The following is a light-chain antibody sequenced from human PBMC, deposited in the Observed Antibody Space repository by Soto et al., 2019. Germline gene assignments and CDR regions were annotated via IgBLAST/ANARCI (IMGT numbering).Light chain of an antibody. J-gene: IGKJ3*01. CDR3: QQYYAYPFT. CDR2: GGS. V-gene: IGKV1-16*02. Sequence: DIQMTQSPSSLSASVGDRVTITCWASQGIGNSLAWFQQKSGKAPKSLIYGGSSLQSGVPSKFSGSGSGTDFTLTISSLQPEDFATYYCQQYYAYPFTFGPGTKVDVK. CDR1: QGIGNS.